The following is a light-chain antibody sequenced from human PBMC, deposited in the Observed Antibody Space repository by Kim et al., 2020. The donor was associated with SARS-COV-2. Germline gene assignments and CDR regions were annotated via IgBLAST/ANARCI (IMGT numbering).Light chain of an antibody. Sequence: QSALTQPASVSGSPGQSITISCTGTIRDIGGYDFVSWYQQHPGKAPRLMIYDVSIRPSGASNRFSGSKSGNTASLTISGLQAEDEADYYCSSYTNTDALHVFGTGTKVTVL. CDR3: SSYTNTDALHV. J-gene: IGLJ1*01. V-gene: IGLV2-14*03. CDR1: IRDIGGYDF. CDR2: DVS.